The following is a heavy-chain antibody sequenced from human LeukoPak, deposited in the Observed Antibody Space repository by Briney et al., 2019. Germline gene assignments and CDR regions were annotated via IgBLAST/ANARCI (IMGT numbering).Heavy chain of an antibody. J-gene: IGHJ4*02. CDR2: ICSGGST. D-gene: IGHD3-3*01. Sequence: GGSLRLSCAASGFTVSSNYMSWVRQAPGKGLEWVSVICSGGSTYYADSVKGRFTISRDNSKNTLYLQMNSLRAEDTAVYYCARDFYPEDFDYWGQGTLVTVSS. CDR3: ARDFYPEDFDY. CDR1: GFTVSSNY. V-gene: IGHV3-66*02.